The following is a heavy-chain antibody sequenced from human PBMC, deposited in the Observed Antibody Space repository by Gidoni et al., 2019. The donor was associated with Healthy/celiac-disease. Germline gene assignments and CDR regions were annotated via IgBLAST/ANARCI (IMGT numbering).Heavy chain of an antibody. D-gene: IGHD1-1*01. CDR3: AKDVNAYYYYGMDV. CDR1: GFTFSGYA. Sequence: EVQLLESGGGLVQPGGSLRLSCAASGFTFSGYAMSWVRQAPGKGLEWVSAISGSGGSTYYADSVKGRFTISRDNSKNTLYLQMNSLRAEDTAVYYCAKDVNAYYYYGMDVWGQGTTVTVSS. V-gene: IGHV3-23*01. CDR2: ISGSGGST. J-gene: IGHJ6*02.